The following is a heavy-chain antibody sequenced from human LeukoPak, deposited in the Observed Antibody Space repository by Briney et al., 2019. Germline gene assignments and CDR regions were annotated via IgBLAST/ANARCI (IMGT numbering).Heavy chain of an antibody. Sequence: GGSLRLSCAASGFTDSGFRSSDYWMTWVRQAPGKGLEWVANINQDGREKNYVDSVKGRFTISRDNAKNSVYLQMKNLGAEDTVIYYGASLLVVITPSLTVNSCYFDLWGVGTLV. J-gene: IGHJ2*01. V-gene: IGHV3-7*01. CDR2: INQDGREK. CDR1: GFTDSGFRSSDYW. CDR3: ASLLVVITPSLTVNSCYFDL. D-gene: IGHD3-22*01.